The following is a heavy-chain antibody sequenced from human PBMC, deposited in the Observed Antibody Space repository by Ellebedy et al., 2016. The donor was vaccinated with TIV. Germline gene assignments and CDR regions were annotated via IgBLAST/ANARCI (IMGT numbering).Heavy chain of an antibody. V-gene: IGHV1-18*04. D-gene: IGHD1-26*01. Sequence: ASVKVSCKASGYTFTSYGISWVRQAPGQGLEWMGWISAYNGNTNYAQKLQGRVTMTTDTSTSTAYMELRSLRSDDTAVYYCARSKGRWELLSRYDAFDIWGQGTMVTVSS. J-gene: IGHJ3*02. CDR3: ARSKGRWELLSRYDAFDI. CDR2: ISAYNGNT. CDR1: GYTFTSYG.